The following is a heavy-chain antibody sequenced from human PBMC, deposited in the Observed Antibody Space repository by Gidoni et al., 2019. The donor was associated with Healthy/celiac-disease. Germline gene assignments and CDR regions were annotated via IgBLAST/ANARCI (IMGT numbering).Heavy chain of an antibody. CDR3: TRRDGFLGAFDI. CDR2: IRSKVYGGTK. J-gene: IGHJ3*02. D-gene: IGHD5-12*01. Sequence: EVQLVESGGALVKPGRSLRLSCAASGFTFGDYAMSWFRQAPGKGLEWVGSIRSKVYGGTKEVAASVKGRFTVSRDDSKTSAYLQMNSLKTEDTAVYFCTRRDGFLGAFDIWGQGTMVTVSS. CDR1: GFTFGDYA. V-gene: IGHV3-49*05.